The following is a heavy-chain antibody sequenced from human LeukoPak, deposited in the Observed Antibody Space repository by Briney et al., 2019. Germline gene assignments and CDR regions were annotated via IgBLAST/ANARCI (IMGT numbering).Heavy chain of an antibody. Sequence: GGSLRLSCAASGFTSSIYWMSWVRQAPGKGLEWVANIKQDGSEKYYVDSVKGRFTISRDNAKNSLYLQMNSLRAEDTAVYYCARDRGSSGWYEFDYWGQGTLVTVSS. CDR3: ARDRGSSGWYEFDY. CDR2: IKQDGSEK. D-gene: IGHD6-19*01. V-gene: IGHV3-7*01. CDR1: GFTSSIYW. J-gene: IGHJ4*02.